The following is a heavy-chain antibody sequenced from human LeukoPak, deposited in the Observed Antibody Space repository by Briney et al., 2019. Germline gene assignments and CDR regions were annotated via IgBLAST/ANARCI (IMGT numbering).Heavy chain of an antibody. V-gene: IGHV4-34*01. CDR1: GGSSSGFY. CDR2: IGPGGDT. Sequence: PSETLSLTCGVYGGSSSGFYWSWIRQPPGKGLEWLGQIGPGGDTTYNPSLDSRLTISLDTSRNHFSLKVNSVTAADTAVYYCARHGRYDFAYWGQGTLVAVSS. D-gene: IGHD3-16*01. CDR3: ARHGRYDFAY. J-gene: IGHJ4*02.